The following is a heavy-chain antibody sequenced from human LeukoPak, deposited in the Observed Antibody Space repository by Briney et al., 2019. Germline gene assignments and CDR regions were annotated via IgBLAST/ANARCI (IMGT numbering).Heavy chain of an antibody. Sequence: GESLKISCKGSGYSFTSYWISWVRQMLGKGLEWMGRIDPSDSYTNYSPSFQGHVTISADKSISTAYLQWSSLKASDTAMYYCARMGIAAAGRVDWGQGTLVTVSS. J-gene: IGHJ4*02. CDR1: GYSFTSYW. CDR2: IDPSDSYT. D-gene: IGHD6-13*01. V-gene: IGHV5-10-1*01. CDR3: ARMGIAAAGRVD.